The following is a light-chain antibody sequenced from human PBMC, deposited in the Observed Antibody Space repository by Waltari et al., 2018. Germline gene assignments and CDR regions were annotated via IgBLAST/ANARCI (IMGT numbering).Light chain of an antibody. CDR1: PILLHSNGYNY. CDR3: MQALQTPLT. Sequence: DIVLTQSPLSLPVIPGEPASISCRSSPILLHSNGYNYLDWYLQKQGQSPQLLVYLGSNRASGVPDRFSGRGSGTDFTLKISRVEAEDVGVYYCMQALQTPLTFGGGTKVEIK. V-gene: IGKV2-28*01. J-gene: IGKJ4*01. CDR2: LGS.